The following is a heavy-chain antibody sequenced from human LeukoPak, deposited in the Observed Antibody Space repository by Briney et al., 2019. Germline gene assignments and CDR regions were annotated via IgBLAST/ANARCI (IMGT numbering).Heavy chain of an antibody. CDR1: GFTFSHYS. CDR2: ISSSSSYI. V-gene: IGHV3-21*01. J-gene: IGHJ4*02. D-gene: IGHD1-7*01. CDR3: ARVTGGTMDY. Sequence: GGSLRLSCAASGFTFSHYSMNWVRQAPGKGLEWVSSISSSSSYIYYADSVKGRFTISRDNAENSLYLQMNSLRAEDTAVYYCARVTGGTMDYWGQGTLVTVSS.